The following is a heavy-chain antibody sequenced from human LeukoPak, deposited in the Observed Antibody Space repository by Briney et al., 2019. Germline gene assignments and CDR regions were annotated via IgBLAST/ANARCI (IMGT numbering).Heavy chain of an antibody. CDR2: IYTSGST. V-gene: IGHV4-4*07. D-gene: IGHD6-13*01. Sequence: SETLSLTCTVSGGSISSYYWSWIRQPAGKGLEWIGRIYTSGSTNYNPSLKSRVTMSVDTSKNQFSLKLSSVTAADTAVYYCARHRRYSSSWFPSDFDYWGQGTLVTVSS. CDR1: GGSISSYY. CDR3: ARHRRYSSSWFPSDFDY. J-gene: IGHJ4*02.